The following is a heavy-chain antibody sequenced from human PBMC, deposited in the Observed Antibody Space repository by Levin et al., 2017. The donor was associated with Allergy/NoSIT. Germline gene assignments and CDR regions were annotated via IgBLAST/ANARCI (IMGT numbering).Heavy chain of an antibody. CDR1: GFTFSRYD. CDR3: VRGQYVAASSGWFDP. D-gene: IGHD6-25*01. CDR2: IHTAGDT. Sequence: SCAASGFTFSRYDMHWVRQVTGKGLEWVSAIHTAGDTYYSGSVKGRFTISRENAKNSLYLQMNSLRAGDTAVYYCVRGQYVAASSGWFDPWGQGTLVTVSS. V-gene: IGHV3-13*01. J-gene: IGHJ5*02.